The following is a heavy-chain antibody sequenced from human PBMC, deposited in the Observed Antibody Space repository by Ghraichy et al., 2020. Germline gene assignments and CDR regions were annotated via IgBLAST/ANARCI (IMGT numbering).Heavy chain of an antibody. V-gene: IGHV3-9*01. CDR3: AKDPGLGSRSH. J-gene: IGHJ4*02. Sequence: GGSLRLSCAASGFTFADYAMHWVRQAPGKGLEWVSGISWNRGKIVYADSVKGRFTISRDNVRNSLYLQMNRLKSEDTALYYCAKDPGLGSRSHWGQGTLVTVSS. CDR2: ISWNRGKI. CDR1: GFTFADYA. D-gene: IGHD7-27*01.